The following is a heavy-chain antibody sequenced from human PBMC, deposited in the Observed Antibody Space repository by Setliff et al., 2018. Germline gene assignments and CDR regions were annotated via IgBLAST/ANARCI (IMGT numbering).Heavy chain of an antibody. CDR3: ARVQMAYGDYSGAFDI. V-gene: IGHV1-18*01. D-gene: IGHD4-17*01. CDR2: ISAHNGYT. J-gene: IGHJ3*02. CDR1: GYTFTRYG. Sequence: ASVKVSCKASGYTFTRYGITWVRQAPGQGLEWMGWISAHNGYTTYAQKLQGRVTMTTDTSTSTAYMELRSLRSDDTAVYYCARVQMAYGDYSGAFDIWGQGTMVTVSS.